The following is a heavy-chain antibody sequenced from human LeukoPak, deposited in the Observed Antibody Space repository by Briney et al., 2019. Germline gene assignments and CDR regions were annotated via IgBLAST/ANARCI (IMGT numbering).Heavy chain of an antibody. CDR3: ARDPPLLWFGAYYYGMDV. D-gene: IGHD3-10*01. V-gene: IGHV3-48*04. CDR1: GFTFSSYA. Sequence: GGSLGLSCTASGFTFSSYAMSWVRQAPGKGLKWVSYISSSSSTIYYADSVKGRFTISRDNAKNSLYLQMNSLRAEDTAVYYCARDPPLLWFGAYYYGMDVWGQGTTVTVSS. J-gene: IGHJ6*02. CDR2: ISSSSSTI.